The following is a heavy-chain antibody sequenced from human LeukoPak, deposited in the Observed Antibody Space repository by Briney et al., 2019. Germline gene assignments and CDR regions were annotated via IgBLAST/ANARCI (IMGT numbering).Heavy chain of an antibody. V-gene: IGHV4-31*03. CDR2: IYYSGST. CDR1: GGSISSGGYY. D-gene: IGHD3-22*01. Sequence: PSETLSLTCTVSGGSISSGGYYWSWIRQHPGKGLEWIGYIYYSGSTYYNPSLKSRVTISVDTSKNQFSLKLSSVTAADTAVYYCARTYYYDSSGYYGGLYFDYWGQGTLVTVSS. CDR3: ARTYYYDSSGYYGGLYFDY. J-gene: IGHJ4*02.